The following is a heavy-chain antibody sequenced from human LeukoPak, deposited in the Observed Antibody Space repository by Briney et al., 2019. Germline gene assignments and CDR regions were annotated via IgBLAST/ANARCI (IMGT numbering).Heavy chain of an antibody. J-gene: IGHJ4*02. CDR2: IDYDGSIT. V-gene: IGHV3-74*01. CDR1: GFTFSSYW. D-gene: IGHD1-7*01. Sequence: VGSLRLSCAASGFTFSSYWIHWVRQVPGKGLVWVSRIDYDGSITNYADSVKGRFTISTDNARNTLYLQMNRLRVDDTAVYYCVKDLGGNYDYWGQGTLVTVSS. CDR3: VKDLGGNYDY.